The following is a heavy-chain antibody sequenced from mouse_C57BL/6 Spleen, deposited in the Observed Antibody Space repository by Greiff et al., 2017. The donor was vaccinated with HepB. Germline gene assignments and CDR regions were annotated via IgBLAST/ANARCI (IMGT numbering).Heavy chain of an antibody. J-gene: IGHJ1*03. CDR1: GYAFSSSW. V-gene: IGHV1-82*01. Sequence: VQLQQSGPELVKPGASVKISCKASGYAFSSSWMNWVKQRPGKGLEWIGRIYPGDGDTNYNGKFKGKATLTADKSSSTAYMQLSSLTSEDSAVYFCARPPRDYDYDGGVWGTGTTVTVSS. CDR3: ARPPRDYDYDGGV. D-gene: IGHD2-4*01. CDR2: IYPGDGDT.